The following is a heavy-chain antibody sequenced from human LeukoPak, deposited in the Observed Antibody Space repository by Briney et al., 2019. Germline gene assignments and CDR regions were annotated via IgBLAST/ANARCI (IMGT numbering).Heavy chain of an antibody. J-gene: IGHJ4*01. CDR3: ARRQGAFDS. V-gene: IGHV3-7*01. CDR2: IKQDGSEK. CDR1: GFTFSSYW. Sequence: SGGSLRLSCAASGFTFSSYWMTWVRQAPGKGLEWVANIKQDGSEKYYVDSVEGRFTISRDNAKSSLYPQMNNLRAEDTAVYYCARRQGAFDSWGHGTLVTVSS.